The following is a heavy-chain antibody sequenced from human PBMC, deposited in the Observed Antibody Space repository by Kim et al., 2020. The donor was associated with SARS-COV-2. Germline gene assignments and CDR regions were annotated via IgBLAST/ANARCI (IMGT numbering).Heavy chain of an antibody. CDR3: ARVGYGSGSYYKGDFDY. V-gene: IGHV3-11*01. D-gene: IGHD3-10*01. J-gene: IGHJ4*02. Sequence: VKGRFTISRDNAKNSVYLQMNNLRAEDTAVYYCARVGYGSGSYYKGDFDYWGQGTLVTVSS.